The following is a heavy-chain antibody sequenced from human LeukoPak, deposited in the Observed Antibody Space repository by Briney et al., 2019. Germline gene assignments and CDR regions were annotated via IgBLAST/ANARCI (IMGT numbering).Heavy chain of an antibody. Sequence: PGGSLRLSCAGSGFTFSSHWMSWVRQAPGKGLEWAANIKQDGSETYYVDSVKGRFTISRDNAKNSLFLQMNSLRAEDTAVYYCARDGEMPTIYFEYWGQGTLVTVSS. CDR1: GFTFSSHW. J-gene: IGHJ4*02. CDR3: ARDGEMPTIYFEY. D-gene: IGHD5-24*01. V-gene: IGHV3-7*01. CDR2: IKQDGSET.